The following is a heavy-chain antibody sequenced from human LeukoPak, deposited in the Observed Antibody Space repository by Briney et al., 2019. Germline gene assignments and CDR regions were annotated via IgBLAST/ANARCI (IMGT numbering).Heavy chain of an antibody. D-gene: IGHD2-15*01. Sequence: SSETLSLTSTVSRGSISSYYWSWIRQPPGKGLEWIGYIYYSGSTRYDPSLKRRVTISVDTSKNQFSLKLSSVTAADTAVYYCARSWWRNAFDIWGQGTMVTVSS. CDR3: ARSWWRNAFDI. V-gene: IGHV4-59*01. CDR2: IYYSGST. CDR1: RGSISSYY. J-gene: IGHJ3*02.